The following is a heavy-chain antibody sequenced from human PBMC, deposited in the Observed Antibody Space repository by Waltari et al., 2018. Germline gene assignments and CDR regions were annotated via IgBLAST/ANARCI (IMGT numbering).Heavy chain of an antibody. V-gene: IGHV1-69*04. CDR1: GGTFSSYA. J-gene: IGHJ4*02. CDR2: IIPTLGIA. D-gene: IGHD5-18*01. Sequence: QVQLVQSGAEVKKPGSSVKVSCKASGGTFSSYAISWVRQAPGQGLEWMVRIIPTLGIANYAHKFQGRVTITADKSTSTAYMELSSLRSEDTAVYYCARDMGNTAMVIGERGDYWGQGTLVTVSS. CDR3: ARDMGNTAMVIGERGDY.